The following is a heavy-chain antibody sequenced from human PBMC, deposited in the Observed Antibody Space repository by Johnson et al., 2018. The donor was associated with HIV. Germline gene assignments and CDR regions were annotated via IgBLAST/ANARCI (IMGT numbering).Heavy chain of an antibody. CDR2: ISSSGSTI. Sequence: QVQLVESGGGVVQPGGSLRLSCADSGFTFSDYYMSWIRQAPGKGLEWVSYISSSGSTIYYADSVKGRFTISRENAKNSLYLQMNSLRAGDTAVYYCAKGQVARGAFDIWGQGTMVTVSS. V-gene: IGHV3-11*04. CDR1: GFTFSDYY. CDR3: AKGQVARGAFDI. J-gene: IGHJ3*02.